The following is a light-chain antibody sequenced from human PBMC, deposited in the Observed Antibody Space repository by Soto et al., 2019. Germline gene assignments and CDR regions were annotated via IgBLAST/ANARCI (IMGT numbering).Light chain of an antibody. J-gene: IGLJ1*01. CDR3: QSYVSSLSGSYV. V-gene: IGLV1-40*01. CDR1: SSNIGAGYD. CDR2: GNN. Sequence: QSVLTQPPSVSGAPGQRVTISCTGSSSNIGAGYDVHWYQRLPGTAPKVLIYGNNNRPSGVPDRFSGSKSGTSAALAITGLQADDEAGYYCQSYVSSLSGSYVFGTGTKLTVL.